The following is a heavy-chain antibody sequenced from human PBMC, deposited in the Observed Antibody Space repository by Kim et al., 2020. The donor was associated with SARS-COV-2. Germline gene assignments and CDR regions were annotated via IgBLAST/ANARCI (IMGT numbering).Heavy chain of an antibody. J-gene: IGHJ4*02. CDR2: IYSGGST. D-gene: IGHD3-22*01. CDR3: ARGPSGYYYDY. V-gene: IGHV3-66*01. CDR1: GFTVSSSY. Sequence: GGSLRLSCAASGFTVSSSYMSWVRQAPGKGLEWVSVIYSGGSTYYADSVKGRFTISRDNSKNTLYLQMNSLRAEDTAVYYCARGPSGYYYDYWGQGTLVTVSS.